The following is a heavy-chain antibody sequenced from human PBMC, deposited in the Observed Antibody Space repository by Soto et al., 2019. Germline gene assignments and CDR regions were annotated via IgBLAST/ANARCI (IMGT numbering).Heavy chain of an antibody. J-gene: IGHJ6*02. CDR1: GYRFSNYA. D-gene: IGHD2-2*01. CDR3: VRDIGCSTSNCYYRYYYYGMDV. Sequence: QVQLVQSGAEVKKPGASLKVSCEASGYRFSNYAIHWVRLAPGQRLEWVGWINTANGHTKYSQMLQGRVTITRDTSASTAYMEVSSLRSEDTAVYYCVRDIGCSTSNCYYRYYYYGMDVWGQGTTVTVSS. V-gene: IGHV1-3*04. CDR2: INTANGHT.